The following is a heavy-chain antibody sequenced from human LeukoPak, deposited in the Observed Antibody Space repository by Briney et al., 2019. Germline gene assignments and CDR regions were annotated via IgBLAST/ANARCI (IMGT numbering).Heavy chain of an antibody. CDR3: ARRYGYSYGLNWFDP. CDR1: GGSISSHY. V-gene: IGHV4-59*11. J-gene: IGHJ5*02. CDR2: IYYSGST. Sequence: TTSETLSLTCTVSGGSISSHYWSWIRQPPGKGLEWIGYIYYSGSTNYNPSLKSRVTISVDTSKNQFSLKLSSVTAADTAVYYCARRYGYSYGLNWFDPWGQGTLVTVSS. D-gene: IGHD5-18*01.